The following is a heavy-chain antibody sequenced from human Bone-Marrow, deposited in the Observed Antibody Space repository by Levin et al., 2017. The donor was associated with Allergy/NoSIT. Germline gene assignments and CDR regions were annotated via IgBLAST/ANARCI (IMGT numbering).Heavy chain of an antibody. CDR2: MNPNGGNT. V-gene: IGHV1-8*01. CDR1: GYNFMKYD. CDR3: VRRRSYYYGMDL. Sequence: GASVKVSCKASGYNFMKYDINWVRQAKGQGLEWMGWMNPNGGNTAYTQKFQGRVAMTTDTSTDTADMELSGLTSDDTAVYYCVRRRSYYYGMDLWGQGTTVTVSS. D-gene: IGHD3-10*01. J-gene: IGHJ6*02.